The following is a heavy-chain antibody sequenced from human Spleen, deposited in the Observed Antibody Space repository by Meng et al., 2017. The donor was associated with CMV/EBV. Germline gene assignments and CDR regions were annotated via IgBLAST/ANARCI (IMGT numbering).Heavy chain of an antibody. CDR1: GYTFNTYG. V-gene: IGHV1-18*01. Sequence: ASVKVSCKASGYTFNTYGISWVRQAPGQGLEWMGWIYGYNGKTNYAQKLQGRVTMTTDTSTSTDYMELRSLRSDDTAVYYCARSRGMISIVVVKPYYFDYWGQGTLVTVSS. CDR2: IYGYNGKT. D-gene: IGHD2-21*01. CDR3: ARSRGMISIVVVKPYYFDY. J-gene: IGHJ4*02.